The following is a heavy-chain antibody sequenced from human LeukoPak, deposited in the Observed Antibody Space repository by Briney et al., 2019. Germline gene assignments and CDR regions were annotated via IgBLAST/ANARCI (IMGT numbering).Heavy chain of an antibody. V-gene: IGHV3-23*01. CDR1: GFTFSSYA. Sequence: GGSLRLSCAASGFTFSSYAMSWVRQAPGKGLEWVSALTGSGVSTYYADSVKGRFTISRDNSKNTLFLQMNSLRAEDTAVYYCATWKYYGSGNYYYMDVWGKGATVTISS. CDR3: ATWKYYGSGNYYYMDV. CDR2: LTGSGVST. J-gene: IGHJ6*03. D-gene: IGHD3-10*01.